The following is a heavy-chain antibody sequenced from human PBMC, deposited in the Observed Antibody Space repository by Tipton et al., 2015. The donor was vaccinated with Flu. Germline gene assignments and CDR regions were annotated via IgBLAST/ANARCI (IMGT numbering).Heavy chain of an antibody. D-gene: IGHD4-23*01. CDR1: GGSISSYY. CDR3: ASFYGGNPCFYVIDV. Sequence: GLVKPSETLSLTCNVSGGSISSYYWSWIRQPPGKGLEWIGYIYYSGSTNYNPSLKSRVTISVDTSKNQFSLKLSSVTAADTAVYFCASFYGGNPCFYVIDVCGQVTTVTVSS. CDR2: IYYSGST. J-gene: IGHJ6*02. V-gene: IGHV4-59*01.